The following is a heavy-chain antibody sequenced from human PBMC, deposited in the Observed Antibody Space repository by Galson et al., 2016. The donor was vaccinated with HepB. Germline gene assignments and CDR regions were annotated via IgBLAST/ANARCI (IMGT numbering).Heavy chain of an antibody. CDR2: IKQDGSER. CDR3: ARDPSSSGLFDY. J-gene: IGHJ4*02. V-gene: IGHV3-7*03. D-gene: IGHD6-19*01. CDR1: GFRFSNYW. Sequence: SLRLSCAASGFRFSNYWMSWVRQAPGKGLEWVANIKQDGSERYYLDSVKGRFTISRDSAKNSLYLQMNSLRAEDTAVYYCARDPSSSGLFDYWGQGTLVTVSS.